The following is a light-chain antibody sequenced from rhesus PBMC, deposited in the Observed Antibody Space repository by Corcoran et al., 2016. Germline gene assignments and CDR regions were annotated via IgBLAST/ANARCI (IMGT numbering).Light chain of an antibody. CDR3: QQHDNSPLT. CDR1: QGISSY. J-gene: IGKJ4*01. CDR2: DAS. Sequence: DIQMTQSPSSLSASVGDTVTITCRASQGISSYLNWFQQKPGKAPKLLIYDASSLESGVPSRFSGSGSGTDFTLTISSLQPEEFAAYYCQQHDNSPLTFGGGTKVEIK. V-gene: IGKV1-28*03.